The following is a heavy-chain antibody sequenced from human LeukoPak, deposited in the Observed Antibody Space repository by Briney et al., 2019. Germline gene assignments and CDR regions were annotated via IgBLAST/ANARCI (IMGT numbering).Heavy chain of an antibody. CDR3: ARDRGSGFDP. CDR1: GFTFSSYG. CDR2: MRQDGSVK. Sequence: GGSLRLSCAASGFTFSSYGMHWVRQAPGKGLEWVANMRQDGSVKNYVDSVKGRFTISRDNAKNSLYLQMNSLRLDDTAVYYCARDRGSGFDPWGQGTLVSVSS. J-gene: IGHJ5*02. V-gene: IGHV3-7*01. D-gene: IGHD3-10*01.